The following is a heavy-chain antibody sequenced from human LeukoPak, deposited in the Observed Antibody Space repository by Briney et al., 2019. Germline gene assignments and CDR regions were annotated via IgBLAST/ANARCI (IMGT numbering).Heavy chain of an antibody. CDR3: AKYDSSGYSRAHFDY. V-gene: IGHV3-53*01. Sequence: GGSLRLSCAASGFTVSSNYMTWVRQAPGKGLEWLSVIDSGGSTYYADSVKGRFTISRGNSKNTLYLQMNSRRAEDTAVYYCAKYDSSGYSRAHFDYWGQGTLVTVSS. CDR2: IDSGGST. D-gene: IGHD3-22*01. CDR1: GFTVSSNY. J-gene: IGHJ4*02.